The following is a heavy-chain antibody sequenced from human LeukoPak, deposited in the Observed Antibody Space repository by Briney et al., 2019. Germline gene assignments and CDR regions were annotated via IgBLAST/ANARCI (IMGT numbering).Heavy chain of an antibody. Sequence: SETLSLTCTVSGGSISSYYWSWIRQPPGKGLEWIGYIYYSGSTYYNPSLKSRVTISVDTSKNQFSLKLSSVTAADTAVYYCARVLERGSSSVDPWGQGTLVTVSS. V-gene: IGHV4-59*12. J-gene: IGHJ5*02. CDR1: GGSISSYY. CDR3: ARVLERGSSSVDP. CDR2: IYYSGST. D-gene: IGHD6-6*01.